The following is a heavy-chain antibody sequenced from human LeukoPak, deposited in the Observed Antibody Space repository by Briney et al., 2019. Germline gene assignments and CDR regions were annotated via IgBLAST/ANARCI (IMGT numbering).Heavy chain of an antibody. CDR2: ISGSGGST. D-gene: IGHD3-3*01. Sequence: PGGSLRLSCAASGFTFSSYAMSWVRQAPGKGLEWVSAISGSGGSTYYADSVKGQFTISRDNSKNTLYLQMNSLRAEDTAVYYCAKAYDFWSGYYFDYWGQGTLVTVSS. CDR3: AKAYDFWSGYYFDY. V-gene: IGHV3-23*01. J-gene: IGHJ4*02. CDR1: GFTFSSYA.